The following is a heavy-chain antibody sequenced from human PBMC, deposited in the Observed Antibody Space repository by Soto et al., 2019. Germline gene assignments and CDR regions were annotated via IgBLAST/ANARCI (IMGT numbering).Heavy chain of an antibody. CDR2: IDPSDSYT. D-gene: IGHD6-13*01. Sequence: RGESLKISCKGSGYSFTSYWISWVRQMPGKGLEWMGRIDPSDSYTNYSPSFQGHVTISADKSISTAYLQWSSLKASDTAMYYCARTLTESSSWFNWGQGTLVTVSS. V-gene: IGHV5-10-1*01. J-gene: IGHJ4*02. CDR3: ARTLTESSSWFN. CDR1: GYSFTSYW.